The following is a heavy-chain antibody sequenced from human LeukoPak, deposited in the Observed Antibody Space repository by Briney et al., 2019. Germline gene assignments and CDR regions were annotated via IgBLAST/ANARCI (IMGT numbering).Heavy chain of an antibody. D-gene: IGHD1-26*01. V-gene: IGHV4-39*01. J-gene: IGHJ4*02. CDR1: GGSITSSSYY. Sequence: KPSETLSLTCTVSGGSITSSSYYWGWIRQPPGKGLEWIGSTYYSGSTYYNPFLKSRVTISVDTSKNQFSLKLNSVTAADAAVYYCASTGVGASSSDFDYWGQGTLVTVSS. CDR2: TYYSGST. CDR3: ASTGVGASSSDFDY.